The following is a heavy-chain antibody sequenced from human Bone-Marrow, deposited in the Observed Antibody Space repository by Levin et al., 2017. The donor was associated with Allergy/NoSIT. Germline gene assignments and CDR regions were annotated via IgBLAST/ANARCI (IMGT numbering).Heavy chain of an antibody. V-gene: IGHV4-31*03. CDR2: ISSSGTT. D-gene: IGHD4-17*01. CDR3: ARWFNYGEVYFFDF. J-gene: IGHJ4*02. Sequence: PSETLSLTCTVSGGPISSGDYYWSWIRQLPGKGLEWIGYISSSGTTYYSPSLKSRIDISVDTSKNQFSLEVISVTVADTAVYYCARWFNYGEVYFFDFWGQGTLVTVSS. CDR1: GGPISSGDYY.